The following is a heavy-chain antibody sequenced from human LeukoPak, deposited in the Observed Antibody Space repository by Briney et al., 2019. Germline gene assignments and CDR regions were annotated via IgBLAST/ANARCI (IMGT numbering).Heavy chain of an antibody. CDR3: AREIGYGGNSEAY. D-gene: IGHD4-23*01. CDR2: INPNSGGT. CDR1: GYTFTGYY. V-gene: IGHV1-2*02. J-gene: IGHJ4*02. Sequence: ASVKVSCKASGYTFTGYYMHWVRQAPGQGLEWMGWINPNSGGTNYAQKFQGRVTMTRDMSTSTVYMELSSLRSEDTAVYYCAREIGYGGNSEAYWGQGTLVTVSS.